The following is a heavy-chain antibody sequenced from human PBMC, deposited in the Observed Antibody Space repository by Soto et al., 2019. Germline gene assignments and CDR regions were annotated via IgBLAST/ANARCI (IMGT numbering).Heavy chain of an antibody. CDR1: GFPFSSYD. V-gene: IGHV3-23*01. CDR2: ISGDGEST. J-gene: IGHJ5*02. CDR3: AKDIYSSSPNWFDP. D-gene: IGHD6-13*01. Sequence: HPGGSLRLSCAASGFPFSSYDMNWVRQAPGKGLEWVSAISGDGESTYYADSVKGRFTISRDNSKNTLYLQMNSLRAEDTAVYYCAKDIYSSSPNWFDPWGQGTLVTVSS.